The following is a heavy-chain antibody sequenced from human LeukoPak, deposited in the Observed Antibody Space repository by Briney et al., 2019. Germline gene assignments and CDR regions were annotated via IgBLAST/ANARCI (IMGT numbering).Heavy chain of an antibody. J-gene: IGHJ4*02. V-gene: IGHV3-23*01. D-gene: IGHD3-9*01. CDR3: SKWGDYDVLTGYYDSDF. CDR1: GLIFSNYA. CDR2: ISGSGGST. Sequence: GGSLRLSCATSGLIFSNYAMSWVRQAPGKGLEWVSAISGSGGSTYSADSVKGRFSISRDNSKNTLFLQMNSLRVEDTALYYCSKWGDYDVLTGYYDSDFWGQGTLVTVSS.